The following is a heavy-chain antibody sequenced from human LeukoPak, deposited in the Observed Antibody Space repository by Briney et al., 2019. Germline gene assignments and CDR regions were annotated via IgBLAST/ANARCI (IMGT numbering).Heavy chain of an antibody. CDR1: VGTFSSYA. D-gene: IGHD5-24*01. CDR2: IIPIFGTA. Sequence: SVKVSCMASVGTFSSYAISWVRQAPAQGLEWMGGIIPIFGTANYAQNFQRRVTLTRDTSTSTVYMEPSSLRSADTAIYYCARIRDGYNDAYDIWGQGTVVTVPS. J-gene: IGHJ3*02. CDR3: ARIRDGYNDAYDI. V-gene: IGHV1-69*05.